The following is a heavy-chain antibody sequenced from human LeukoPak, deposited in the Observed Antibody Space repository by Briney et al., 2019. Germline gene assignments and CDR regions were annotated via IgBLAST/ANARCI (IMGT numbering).Heavy chain of an antibody. CDR3: ARERARAFDI. J-gene: IGHJ3*02. CDR2: IYYSGST. V-gene: IGHV4-59*01. CDR1: GGSISSYY. Sequence: SETLSLTCTVSGGSISSYYWSWIRQPPGKGLEWIGYIYYSGSTNYNPSLKSRVTLSVDTSKNQFSLKLSSVTAADTAVYYCARERARAFDIGGQGTMVTVS.